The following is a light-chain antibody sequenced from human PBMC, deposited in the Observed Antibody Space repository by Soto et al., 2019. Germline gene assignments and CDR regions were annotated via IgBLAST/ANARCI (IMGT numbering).Light chain of an antibody. CDR1: QSLLHSNGYNY. J-gene: IGKJ5*01. CDR2: LGS. Sequence: DIVMTQSPLSLPVTPGEPASISCRSRQSLLHSNGYNYLVWYLQEPGQSPQLLIYLGSNRASGVLYRFSGRGSGTALTLNISRGEAEDVWVYYCMQSLQTSITFGQGTRLEIK. V-gene: IGKV2-28*01. CDR3: MQSLQTSIT.